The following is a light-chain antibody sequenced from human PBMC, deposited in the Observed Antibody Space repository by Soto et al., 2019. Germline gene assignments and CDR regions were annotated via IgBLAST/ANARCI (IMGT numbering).Light chain of an antibody. CDR3: QHRSCCPPTRT. CDR1: QSVSSY. CDR2: DAS. V-gene: IGKV3-11*01. Sequence: DIVLTQSPATLSLSPVDRATLSCRARQSVSSYLALYQQKPGQAPRLLIYDASNRATGIPARFSGSGCGSDFALTISSLEPEDVAVYDCQHRSCCPPTRTFGGGTKVDIK. J-gene: IGKJ4*01.